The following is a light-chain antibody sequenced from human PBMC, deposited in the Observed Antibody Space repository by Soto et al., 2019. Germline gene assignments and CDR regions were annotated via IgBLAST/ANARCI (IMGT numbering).Light chain of an antibody. J-gene: IGKJ1*01. CDR2: GAS. CDR3: HQYGSPPPWT. Sequence: EIVLTQSPGTLSLSPGERATLSCRASQSVSSSYLAWYQQKPGQAPRLLIYGASSRATGIPDRFSGSGSGTDFTLTISRLEPEDFAVYSCHQYGSPPPWTFGQGTRVEIK. CDR1: QSVSSSY. V-gene: IGKV3-20*01.